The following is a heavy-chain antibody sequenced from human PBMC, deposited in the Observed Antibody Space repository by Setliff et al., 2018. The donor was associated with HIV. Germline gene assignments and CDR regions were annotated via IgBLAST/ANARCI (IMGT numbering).Heavy chain of an antibody. J-gene: IGHJ4*01. CDR2: INHSGST. CDR1: GGSFSGYY. D-gene: IGHD3-9*01. CDR3: ASTARYYDLLTGYYNQGYFDH. V-gene: IGHV4-34*01. Sequence: PSETLSLTCAVYGGSFSGYYWSWIRQPPGKGLEWIGEINHSGSTNYNPSLKSRVTISVDTSKNQFSLKLSSVTAADTAVYYCASTARYYDLLTGYYNQGYFDHWGRGTLVTVS.